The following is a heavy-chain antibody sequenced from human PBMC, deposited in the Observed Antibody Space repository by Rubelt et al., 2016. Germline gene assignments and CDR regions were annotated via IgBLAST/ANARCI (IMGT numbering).Heavy chain of an antibody. CDR2: INPNSGGT. D-gene: IGHD2-2*01. CDR3: ASARRGYCSSTSCSWDAFDI. J-gene: IGHJ3*02. V-gene: IGHV1-2*02. CDR1: GYTFTGYY. Sequence: GQSGAEVKKPGASVKVSCKASGYTFTGYYMHWVRQAPGQGLEWMGWINPNSGGTNYAQKFQGRVTMTRDTSISTAYMELSSLRSEDTAVYYCASARRGYCSSTSCSWDAFDIWGQGTMVTVSS.